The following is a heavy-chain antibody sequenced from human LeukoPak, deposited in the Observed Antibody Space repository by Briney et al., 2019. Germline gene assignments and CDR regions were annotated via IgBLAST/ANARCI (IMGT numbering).Heavy chain of an antibody. CDR3: AKGPRGYSYGQADY. D-gene: IGHD5-18*01. CDR1: GFTFDDYA. Sequence: GGSLRLSCAASGFTFDDYAMHWVRQAPGKGLEWVSAISGSGGSTYYADSVKGRFTISRDNSKNTLYLQMNSLRAEDTAVYYCAKGPRGYSYGQADYWGQGTLVTVSS. V-gene: IGHV3-23*01. J-gene: IGHJ4*02. CDR2: ISGSGGST.